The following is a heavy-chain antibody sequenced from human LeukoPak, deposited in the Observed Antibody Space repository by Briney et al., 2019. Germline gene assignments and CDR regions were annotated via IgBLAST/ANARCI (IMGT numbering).Heavy chain of an antibody. CDR3: ARADYGRSLDP. Sequence: PSETLSLTCTVSGGSISSSGYYWGWIRQPPGKGLEWIGSMYYSGSTYYNPSLKSRVTISVDTSKNQFSLKLSSVTAADTAVYYCARADYGRSLDPWGQGTLVTVSS. J-gene: IGHJ5*02. D-gene: IGHD4-17*01. V-gene: IGHV4-39*07. CDR2: MYYSGST. CDR1: GGSISSSGYY.